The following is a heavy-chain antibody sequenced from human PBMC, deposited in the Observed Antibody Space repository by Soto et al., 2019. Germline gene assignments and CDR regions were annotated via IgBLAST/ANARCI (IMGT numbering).Heavy chain of an antibody. J-gene: IGHJ6*03. CDR2: ISSSGSTI. CDR1: GFTFSDYY. Sequence: GGSLRLSCAASGFTFSDYYMSWIRQAPGKGLEWVSYISSSGSTIYYADSVKGRFTISRDNAKNSLYLQMNSLRAEDTAVYYCARVPRYCSGGSCYSRRYYYMDVWGKGTTVTVSS. CDR3: ARVPRYCSGGSCYSRRYYYMDV. D-gene: IGHD2-15*01. V-gene: IGHV3-11*01.